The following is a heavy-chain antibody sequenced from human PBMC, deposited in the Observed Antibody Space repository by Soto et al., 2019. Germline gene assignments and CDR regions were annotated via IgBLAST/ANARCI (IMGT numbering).Heavy chain of an antibody. CDR2: IYYSGST. CDR3: ARLVGLEWLPYLDY. V-gene: IGHV4-61*01. J-gene: IGHJ4*02. CDR1: GGSVSSGRYY. Sequence: SETLSLTCTVSGGSVSSGRYYWSWIRQPPGKGLEWIGYIYYSGSTNYNPSLKSRVTISVDTSKNQFSLKLSSVTAADTAVYYCARLVGLEWLPYLDYWGQGTLVTVSS. D-gene: IGHD3-3*01.